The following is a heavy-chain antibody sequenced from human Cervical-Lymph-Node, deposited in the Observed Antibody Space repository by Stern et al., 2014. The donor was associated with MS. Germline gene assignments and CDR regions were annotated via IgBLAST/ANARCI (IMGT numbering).Heavy chain of an antibody. V-gene: IGHV4-59*01. D-gene: IGHD3-16*01. J-gene: IGHJ2*01. CDR1: GASISSNY. CDR3: ARDRTYVLDRGDIVHDRYSDL. CDR2: IHTRGST. Sequence: DQLVESGPGLVKPSETLSLTCTVSGASISSNYWSWIRQPPGKGLEWIGYIHTRGSTNSNPSLKSRVTLSVDTSKNQISLRLTSVTPADTAVYYCARDRTYVLDRGDIVHDRYSDLWGRGTPVTVSS.